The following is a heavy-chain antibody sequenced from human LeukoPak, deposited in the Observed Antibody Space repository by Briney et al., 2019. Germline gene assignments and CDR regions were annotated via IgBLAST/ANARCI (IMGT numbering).Heavy chain of an antibody. CDR2: INPDGSGT. V-gene: IGHV3-74*01. Sequence: TGGSLRLSCAASGFTFSSYGMHWVRQAPGKGLEWVSRINPDGSGTNYADSVKGRFTISRDNAKNTLYLQMNSLRAEDTAVYYCTTDLTGDRDYWGRGTLVTVSS. D-gene: IGHD7-27*01. CDR3: TTDLTGDRDY. CDR1: GFTFSSYG. J-gene: IGHJ4*02.